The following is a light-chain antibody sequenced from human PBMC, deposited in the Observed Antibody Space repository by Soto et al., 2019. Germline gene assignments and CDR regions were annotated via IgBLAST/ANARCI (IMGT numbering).Light chain of an antibody. CDR2: DAS. CDR3: QQRSNWPLIT. Sequence: DIVLTQSPDTLSLSPGERATLSCRASQSVSSNYLAWYQQKPGQAPRLLIYDASTRATGIPARFSGSGSGTDFTLTISSLEPEDFAVYYGQQRSNWPLITFGQGTRLEIK. V-gene: IGKV3-11*01. CDR1: QSVSSNY. J-gene: IGKJ5*01.